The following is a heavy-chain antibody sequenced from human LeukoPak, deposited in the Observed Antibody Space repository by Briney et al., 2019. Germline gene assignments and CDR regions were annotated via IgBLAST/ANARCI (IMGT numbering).Heavy chain of an antibody. CDR1: GYTFTSYY. J-gene: IGHJ4*02. CDR2: INPNSGGT. Sequence: ASVKVSCKASGYTFTSYYMHWVRQAPGQGLEWMGWINPNSGGTNYAQKLQGRVTMTTDTSTSTAYMELRSLRSDDTAVYYCARAEYSSGWSAAAYDYWGQGTLVTVSS. D-gene: IGHD6-19*01. V-gene: IGHV1-2*02. CDR3: ARAEYSSGWSAAAYDY.